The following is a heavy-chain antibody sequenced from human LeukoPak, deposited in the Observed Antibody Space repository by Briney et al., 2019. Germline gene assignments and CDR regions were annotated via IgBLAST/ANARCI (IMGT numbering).Heavy chain of an antibody. V-gene: IGHV1-18*01. Sequence: ATVKVSCKASGYTFTSYGISWVRQAPGQGLEWMGWISAYNGNTNYAQKLQGRVTMTTDTSTSTAYMELRSLRSHDTAVYYCAVDSSGYGAFDIWGQGTMVTVSS. D-gene: IGHD3-22*01. CDR1: GYTFTSYG. CDR3: AVDSSGYGAFDI. J-gene: IGHJ3*02. CDR2: ISAYNGNT.